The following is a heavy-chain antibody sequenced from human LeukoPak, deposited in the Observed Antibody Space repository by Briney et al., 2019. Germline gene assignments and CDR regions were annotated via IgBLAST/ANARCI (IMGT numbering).Heavy chain of an antibody. Sequence: RSGGSLRLSCAASGFTFSSYWMHWVRKAPGKGLVWVSRINSDGSSTSYADSVQGRFTMSRANAKNTLYLQMNSLRAEDKAVYCCAKDLGRLVELSLGYWGQGTRVTVSS. CDR3: AKDLGRLVELSLGY. CDR2: INSDGSST. CDR1: GFTFSSYW. V-gene: IGHV3-74*01. D-gene: IGHD3-16*02. J-gene: IGHJ4*02.